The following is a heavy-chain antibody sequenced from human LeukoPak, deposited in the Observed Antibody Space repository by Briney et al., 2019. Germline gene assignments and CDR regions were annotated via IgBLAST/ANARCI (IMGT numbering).Heavy chain of an antibody. CDR2: ISGSGGNT. Sequence: GGTLRLSCEASGFSFSIYGMSWVRQAPGKGLEWVSGISGSGGNTYYAEALTGRFTVSRDNSKNTLYLQMNSLGAEDTAVYYCAKAGATVVTHYFDYWGQGTLVTVSS. J-gene: IGHJ4*02. D-gene: IGHD4-23*01. CDR3: AKAGATVVTHYFDY. CDR1: GFSFSIYG. V-gene: IGHV3-23*01.